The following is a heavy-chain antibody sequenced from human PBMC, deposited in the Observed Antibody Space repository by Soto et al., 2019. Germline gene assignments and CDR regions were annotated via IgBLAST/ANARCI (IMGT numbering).Heavy chain of an antibody. CDR3: ARYWSSYGSFDI. CDR1: GGSISSGGYY. Sequence: QVQLQESGPGLVKPSQTLSLTCTVSGGSISSGGYYWSWIRQHPGKGLEWIGYIYYSGSTYYNPSLKSRVTIPVDTSKNQFSRKLSSVTAADTAVYYCARYWSSYGSFDIWGQGTMVTVSS. CDR2: IYYSGST. J-gene: IGHJ3*02. V-gene: IGHV4-31*03. D-gene: IGHD5-18*01.